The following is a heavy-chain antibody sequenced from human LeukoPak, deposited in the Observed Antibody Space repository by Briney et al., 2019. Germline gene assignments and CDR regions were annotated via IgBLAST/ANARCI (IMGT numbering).Heavy chain of an antibody. V-gene: IGHV3-20*04. Sequence: GGSLRLSCEASGFTFDEYGMNWVRQSPGKGLEWVSGINWNEATTIYADTVQGRFTISRDNAKNSLFLQMSSLRAEDTALYFCARGGYSYGYAGVSPHYMAFWGKGTTVTVSS. D-gene: IGHD5-18*01. CDR1: GFTFDEYG. CDR2: INWNEATT. J-gene: IGHJ6*03. CDR3: ARGGYSYGYAGVSPHYMAF.